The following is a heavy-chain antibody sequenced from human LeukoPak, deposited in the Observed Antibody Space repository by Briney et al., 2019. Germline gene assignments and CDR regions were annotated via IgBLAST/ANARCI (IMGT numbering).Heavy chain of an antibody. J-gene: IGHJ3*02. D-gene: IGHD3-22*01. CDR2: IIPILGIA. Sequence: SVKVSCKASGGTFSSYAISWVRQAPGQGLEWMGRIIPILGIANYAQKFQGRVTITADKSTSTAYMELSSLRSEDTAVYYCATQAPYYYDSSGLSDAFDIWGQGTMVTVSS. CDR3: ATQAPYYYDSSGLSDAFDI. CDR1: GGTFSSYA. V-gene: IGHV1-69*04.